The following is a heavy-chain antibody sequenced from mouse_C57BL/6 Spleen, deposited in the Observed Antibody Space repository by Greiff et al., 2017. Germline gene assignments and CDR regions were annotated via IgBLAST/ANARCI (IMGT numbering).Heavy chain of an antibody. V-gene: IGHV1-82*01. CDR3: ARGAVDYAMDY. D-gene: IGHD1-1*01. J-gene: IGHJ4*01. CDR1: GYAFSSSW. Sequence: VQLQQSGPELVKPGASVKISCKASGYAFSSSWMNWVKQRPGKGLEWIGRIYPGDGDTNYNGKFKGKATLTADKSSSTAYMQLSSLTSEDSAVYFCARGAVDYAMDYWGQGTSVTVSS. CDR2: IYPGDGDT.